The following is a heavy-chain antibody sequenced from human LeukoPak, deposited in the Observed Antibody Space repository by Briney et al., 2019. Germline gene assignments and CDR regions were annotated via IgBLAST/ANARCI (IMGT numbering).Heavy chain of an antibody. CDR1: GDTLSNFW. J-gene: IGHJ4*02. Sequence: GESLKISCKTSGDTLSNFWIAWVRQLPGRGLEWMGIIYPGDSDTRYSPSLQGQVTISADKSISTAYLQWSSLKASDTAMYYCATTASRGDYDFGYWGQGTLVTVSS. D-gene: IGHD4-17*01. CDR2: IYPGDSDT. V-gene: IGHV5-51*01. CDR3: ATTASRGDYDFGY.